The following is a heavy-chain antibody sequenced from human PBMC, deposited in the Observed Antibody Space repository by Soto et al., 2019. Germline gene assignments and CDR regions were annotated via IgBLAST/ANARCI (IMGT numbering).Heavy chain of an antibody. D-gene: IGHD3-22*01. CDR1: GFTFSSYG. V-gene: IGHV3-33*01. CDR2: IWYDGSNK. Sequence: ESGGGVVQPGRSLRLSCAASGFTFSSYGMHWVRQAPGKGLEGVAVIWYDGSNKYYADSVKGRFTISRDNSKNTLYLQMNSLRAEDTAVYYCASHYYDSSGYWFDYWGQGTLVTVSS. J-gene: IGHJ4*02. CDR3: ASHYYDSSGYWFDY.